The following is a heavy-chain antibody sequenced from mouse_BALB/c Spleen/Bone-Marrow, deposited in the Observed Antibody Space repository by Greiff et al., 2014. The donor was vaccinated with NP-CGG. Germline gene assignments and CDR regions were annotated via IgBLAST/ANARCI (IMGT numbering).Heavy chain of an antibody. Sequence: EVQLQQSGPELMKPGASVKISCKASGYSFTGYFMNWVMQSHGKSLEWIGRINPYNGDTFYNQKFKGKATLTVDKSSSTAHMELRSLASEDSAVYYCTREGGYYYGSSPYFDVWGAGTTVTVSS. CDR1: GYSFTGYF. CDR3: TREGGYYYGSSPYFDV. D-gene: IGHD1-1*01. V-gene: IGHV1-20*02. CDR2: INPYNGDT. J-gene: IGHJ1*01.